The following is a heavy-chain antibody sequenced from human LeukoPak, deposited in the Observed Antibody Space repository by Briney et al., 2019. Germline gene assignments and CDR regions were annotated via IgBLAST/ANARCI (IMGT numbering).Heavy chain of an antibody. J-gene: IGHJ4*02. CDR1: GFTFSDYY. CDR2: ISLRGSTI. Sequence: PGASLRLSCAGSGFTFSDYYMSWIRQAPGKGLEWVSYISLRGSTIYYAASARGRFSISRDDAKNSLFLQMNSLRAEDTAVYYCARELPVAGESGDFDYWGQGTLVTVSS. V-gene: IGHV3-11*04. CDR3: ARELPVAGESGDFDY. D-gene: IGHD6-19*01.